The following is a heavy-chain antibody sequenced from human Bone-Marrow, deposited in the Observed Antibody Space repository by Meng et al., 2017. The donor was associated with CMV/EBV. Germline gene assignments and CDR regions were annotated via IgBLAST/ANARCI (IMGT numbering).Heavy chain of an antibody. J-gene: IGHJ4*02. Sequence: SLKISCAASGFTCDDYAMHWVRQAPGKGLEWVSGMRWNSGSIGYADSVKGRFTISRDNAKNSLYLQMNSLRAEDTALYYCAKEGRGYSYFDYWGQGTLVTVSS. D-gene: IGHD5-18*01. CDR1: GFTCDDYA. CDR3: AKEGRGYSYFDY. CDR2: MRWNSGSI. V-gene: IGHV3-9*01.